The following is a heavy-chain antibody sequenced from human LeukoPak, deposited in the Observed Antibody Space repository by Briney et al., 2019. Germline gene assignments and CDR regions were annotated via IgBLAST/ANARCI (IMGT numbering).Heavy chain of an antibody. CDR2: IYYSGST. D-gene: IGHD5-12*01. CDR3: ARANIVATILYLDY. CDR1: GGSISSYY. J-gene: IGHJ4*02. V-gene: IGHV4-59*01. Sequence: SETLSLTCTVSGGSISSYYWSWIRQPPGKGLEWIGYIYYSGSTNYNPSLKSRVTISVDTSKNQFSLKLSSVTAADTAVYYCARANIVATILYLDYWGQGTLVTVSS.